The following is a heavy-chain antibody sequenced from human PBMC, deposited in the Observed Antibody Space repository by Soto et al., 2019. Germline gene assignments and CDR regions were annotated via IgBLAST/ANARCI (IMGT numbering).Heavy chain of an antibody. CDR3: ARDAGSSWVWQIYYNYDMDF. Sequence: ASVKVSCKASGYIFTGYHMHWARQAPGQGLEWMGWINPNSGGTNYAQKFQGRVTMTRDTSISTAYMELSRLRSDDTAVYYCARDAGSSWVWQIYYNYDMDFWGQGTTVTVS. CDR1: GYIFTGYH. D-gene: IGHD6-13*01. CDR2: INPNSGGT. V-gene: IGHV1-2*02. J-gene: IGHJ6*02.